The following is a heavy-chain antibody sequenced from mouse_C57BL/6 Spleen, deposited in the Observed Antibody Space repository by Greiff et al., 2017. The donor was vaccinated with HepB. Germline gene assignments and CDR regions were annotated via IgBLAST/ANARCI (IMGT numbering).Heavy chain of an antibody. D-gene: IGHD2-4*01. CDR2: IDPSDSYT. CDR3: ARGLRARYFDV. Sequence: VQLQQPGAELVMPGASVKLSCKASGYTFISYWMHWVKQRPGQGLEWIGEIDPSDSYTNYNQKFKGKSTLTVDKSSSTAYMQLSSLTSEDSAVYYCARGLRARYFDVWGTGTTVTVSS. CDR1: GYTFISYW. V-gene: IGHV1-69*01. J-gene: IGHJ1*03.